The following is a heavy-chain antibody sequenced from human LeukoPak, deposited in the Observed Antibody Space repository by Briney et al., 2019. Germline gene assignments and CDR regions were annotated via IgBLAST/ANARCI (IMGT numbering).Heavy chain of an antibody. D-gene: IGHD3-22*01. J-gene: IGHJ3*02. CDR2: INHSGST. Sequence: PSETLSLTCAVYGGSFSGYYWSWIRQPPGKGLEWIGEINHSGSTNYNPSLKSRVTISVDTSKNQFSLKLSSVTAADTAVYYCARTDEPRRYYDSSGYSLLHAFDIWGQGTMVTVSS. V-gene: IGHV4-34*01. CDR1: GGSFSGYY. CDR3: ARTDEPRRYYDSSGYSLLHAFDI.